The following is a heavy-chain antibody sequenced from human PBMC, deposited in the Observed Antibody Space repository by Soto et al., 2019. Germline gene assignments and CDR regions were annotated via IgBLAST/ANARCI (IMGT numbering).Heavy chain of an antibody. CDR3: ARSSWYRNWFDP. Sequence: PSETLSLTCTVSGGSLRGFSWSWIRQSPGKGLEWIGYVYSGGGTNYSPSFMGRVTISVDTSKNQFSLKLSSVTAADTAVYYCARSSWYRNWFDPWGQGTLVTVSS. CDR1: GGSLRGFS. CDR2: VYSGGGT. V-gene: IGHV4-59*08. J-gene: IGHJ5*02. D-gene: IGHD6-13*01.